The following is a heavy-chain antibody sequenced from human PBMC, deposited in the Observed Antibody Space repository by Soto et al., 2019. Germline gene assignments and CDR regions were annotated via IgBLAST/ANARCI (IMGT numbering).Heavy chain of an antibody. CDR1: GGSISSGVYY. V-gene: IGHV4-31*03. J-gene: IGHJ2*01. CDR3: AREVYGDSNHWYFYL. CDR2: IYYSGST. Sequence: QVQLQESGPGLVEPSQTLSLTCTVSGGSISSGVYYWSWIRQHPGKGLELIGYIYYSGSTSYNPSLKCRVTISVDTSKNQFPLKLSSVTAADTAVYYCAREVYGDSNHWYFYLWGRGTLVTVSS. D-gene: IGHD4-17*01.